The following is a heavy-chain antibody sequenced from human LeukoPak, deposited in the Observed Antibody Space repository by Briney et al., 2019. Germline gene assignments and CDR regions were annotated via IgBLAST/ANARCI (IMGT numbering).Heavy chain of an antibody. CDR2: ISGSGGSP. D-gene: IGHD3-10*01. V-gene: IGHV3-23*01. CDR1: GFTFSSYA. J-gene: IGHJ4*02. Sequence: GGSLRLSCAASGFTFSSYAMSWVRQAPGKGLEWVSSISGSGGSPYYADSVKGRFTISRDNSENTLFLQMNSLRAEDTALYYRAKQGYGSGSYCDYWGQGTLVTVSS. CDR3: AKQGYGSGSYCDY.